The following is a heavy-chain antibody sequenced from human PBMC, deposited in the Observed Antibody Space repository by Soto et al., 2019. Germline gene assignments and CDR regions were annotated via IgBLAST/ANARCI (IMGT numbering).Heavy chain of an antibody. J-gene: IGHJ4*02. Sequence: AAVNVSCKASGYTFTSYYMHWVRQAPGQGLEWMGIINPSGGSTSYAQKFQGRVTMTRDTSTSTVYMELSSLRSEDTAVYYCARDKTVRLGAQSPFDYWGQGTLVTVSS. CDR1: GYTFTSYY. CDR3: ARDKTVRLGAQSPFDY. D-gene: IGHD3-16*01. CDR2: INPSGGST. V-gene: IGHV1-46*01.